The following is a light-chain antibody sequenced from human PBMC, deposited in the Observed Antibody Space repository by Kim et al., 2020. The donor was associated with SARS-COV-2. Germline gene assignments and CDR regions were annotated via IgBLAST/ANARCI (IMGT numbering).Light chain of an antibody. CDR2: QDN. J-gene: IGLJ2*01. CDR1: KLGDKF. V-gene: IGLV3-1*01. CDR3: QTWDRSTVV. Sequence: SYELTQPPSVSVSPGQTASISCSGDKLGDKFACWYQQKPGQSPVLVVYQDNKRPSGIPERFSGSSSGNTATLTIRGTQAMDEADYYCQTWDRSTVVFGGG.